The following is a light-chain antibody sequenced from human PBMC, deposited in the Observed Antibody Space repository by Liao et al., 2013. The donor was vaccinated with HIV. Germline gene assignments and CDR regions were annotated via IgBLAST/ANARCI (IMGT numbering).Light chain of an antibody. J-gene: IGLJ1*01. CDR2: QDT. Sequence: SSELTQPPSVSVSPGQTATITCSGDKLGDKYASWYQQRPGQSPILVIYQDTKRPSGISDRFSGSNSGNTATLTISGTQAMDEADYYCQAWDSSTALYVFGSGTKVTVL. CDR1: KLGDKY. CDR3: QAWDSSTALYV. V-gene: IGLV3-1*01.